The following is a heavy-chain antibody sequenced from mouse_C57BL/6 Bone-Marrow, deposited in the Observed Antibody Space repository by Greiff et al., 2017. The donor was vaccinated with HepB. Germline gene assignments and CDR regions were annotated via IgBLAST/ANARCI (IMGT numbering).Heavy chain of an antibody. Sequence: EVKLMESGGGLVKPGGSLKLSCAASGFTFSDYGMHWVRQAPEKGLEWVAYISSGSSTIYYADTVKGRITISRDNAKNTLCLQMTSLRSEDTAMYYCARQKTAQTSYAMDYWGQGTSVTVSS. CDR3: ARQKTAQTSYAMDY. CDR1: GFTFSDYG. V-gene: IGHV5-17*01. D-gene: IGHD3-2*02. CDR2: ISSGSSTI. J-gene: IGHJ4*01.